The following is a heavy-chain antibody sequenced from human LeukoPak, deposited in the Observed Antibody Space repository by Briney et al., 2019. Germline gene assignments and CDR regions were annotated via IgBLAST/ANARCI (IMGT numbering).Heavy chain of an antibody. D-gene: IGHD3-22*01. CDR1: GYPFIDYF. J-gene: IGHJ4*02. V-gene: IGHV1-2*02. CDR3: ARVPVKAFYDSSGYLDF. Sequence: ASMKVSCKASGYPFIDYFIHWVRQAPGQGLEWMGWINPKTGFTHYPQEFQGRVTMTRDTSITTSYLELRSLKSDDTAVYFCARVPVKAFYDSSGYLDFWGLGTLVTVSS. CDR2: INPKTGFT.